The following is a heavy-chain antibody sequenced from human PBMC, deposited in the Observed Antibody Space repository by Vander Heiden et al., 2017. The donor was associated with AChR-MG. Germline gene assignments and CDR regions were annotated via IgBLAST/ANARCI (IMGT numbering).Heavy chain of an antibody. D-gene: IGHD3-9*01. J-gene: IGHJ4*02. CDR3: ARPFDSSLGSSDY. V-gene: IGHV4-39*01. CDR1: GGSITSATYH. CDR2: IYSSGST. Sequence: QLQLQESGPGLVKPSETLSLTCSVSGGSITSATYHWDWIRQPPGKGLEWIGGIYSSGSTFHNPSLMSRVTISVDTSKNKFSLKLNSMTAADTAVYYCARPFDSSLGSSDYWGQGILVTVSS.